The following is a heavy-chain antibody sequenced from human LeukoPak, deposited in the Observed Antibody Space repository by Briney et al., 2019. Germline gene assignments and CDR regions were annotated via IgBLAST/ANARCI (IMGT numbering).Heavy chain of an antibody. Sequence: PGGSRRLSCAASGFTFGDYWMSWVRQAPGKGLEWVANIKQDGSETYHVDSVKGRFTISRDNAKKSLYLQMNSLKAEDTAVYYCARDLHYYVAMDVWGQGTTVTVSS. CDR2: IKQDGSET. CDR1: GFTFGDYW. D-gene: IGHD3-10*02. J-gene: IGHJ6*02. CDR3: ARDLHYYVAMDV. V-gene: IGHV3-7*01.